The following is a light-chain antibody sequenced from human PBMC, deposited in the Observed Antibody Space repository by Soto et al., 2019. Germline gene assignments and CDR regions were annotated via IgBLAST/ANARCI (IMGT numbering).Light chain of an antibody. CDR2: DAS. V-gene: IGKV1-5*01. CDR3: QQYADYSGT. Sequence: DIRMTQSPSTLSASVGDRVTITCRASQYFSKWLAWYQQKPGKAPKLLVYDASTLQTGVPSRFSGSGSGTDFTLTISSLQPDDFATYYCQQYADYSGTFGQGTKLESK. CDR1: QYFSKW. J-gene: IGKJ2*01.